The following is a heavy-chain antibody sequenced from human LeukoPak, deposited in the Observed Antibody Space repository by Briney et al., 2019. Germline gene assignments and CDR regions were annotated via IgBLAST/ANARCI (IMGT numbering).Heavy chain of an antibody. J-gene: IGHJ3*02. CDR3: AKMCLSDAFDI. Sequence: GGSLRLSCAASGFTFSSYAMHWVRQAPGKGLEWVAVISYDGSNKYYADSVKGRFTISRDNSKNTLYLQMNSLRAEDTAVYYCAKMCLSDAFDIWGQGTMVTVSS. V-gene: IGHV3-30*18. CDR2: ISYDGSNK. CDR1: GFTFSSYA. D-gene: IGHD3-16*01.